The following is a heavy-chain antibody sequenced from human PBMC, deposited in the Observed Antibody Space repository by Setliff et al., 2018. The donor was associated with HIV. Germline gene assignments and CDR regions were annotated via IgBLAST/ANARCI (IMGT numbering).Heavy chain of an antibody. V-gene: IGHV4-59*12. D-gene: IGHD3-10*01. J-gene: IGHJ4*02. CDR3: ARDRGERGN. Sequence: SETLSLTCTVSGGSISSYYWSWIRQPPGKGLEWIGYIYYSGSTNYNPSLKSRFIISRDSPKNMVYLQMTNLTIEDTAVYYCARDRGERGNWGQGTLVTVSS. CDR1: GGSISSYY. CDR2: IYYSGST.